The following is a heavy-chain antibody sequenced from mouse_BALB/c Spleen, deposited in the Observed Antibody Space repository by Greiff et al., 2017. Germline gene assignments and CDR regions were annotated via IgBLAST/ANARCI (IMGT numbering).Heavy chain of an antibody. CDR1: GYSITSDYA. V-gene: IGHV3-2*02. J-gene: IGHJ2*01. D-gene: IGHD1-1*01. CDR3: ARGDYYGSPYFDY. Sequence: EVQLQESGPGLVKPSQSLSLTCTVTGYSITSDYAWNWIRQFPGNKLEWMGYISYSGSTSYNPSLKSRISITRDTSKNQFFLQLNSVTTEDTATYYCARGDYYGSPYFDYWGQGTTLTVSS. CDR2: ISYSGST.